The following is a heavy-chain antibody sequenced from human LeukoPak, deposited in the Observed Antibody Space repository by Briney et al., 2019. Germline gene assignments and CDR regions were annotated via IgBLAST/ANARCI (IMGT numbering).Heavy chain of an antibody. CDR3: ARGPHPVWPLMDV. Sequence: SETLSLTCTVFGGSSFSDYCWTWIRQPPGKGLEWIGEINDDGSANYNPSLKSRVHISLDTSKNQFSLELRSLTAADTALYFCARGPHPVWPLMDVWGQGTTVTVSS. D-gene: IGHD2-21*01. CDR2: INDDGSA. J-gene: IGHJ6*02. V-gene: IGHV4-34*01. CDR1: GGSSFSDYC.